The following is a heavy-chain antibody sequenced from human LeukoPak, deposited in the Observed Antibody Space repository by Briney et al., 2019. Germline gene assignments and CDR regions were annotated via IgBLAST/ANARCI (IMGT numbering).Heavy chain of an antibody. D-gene: IGHD2-21*02. V-gene: IGHV3-21*04. CDR3: AKGPVTPPG. J-gene: IGHJ4*02. CDR2: ITGISDI. CDR1: GFTFSDYS. Sequence: GESLRLSCTASGFTFSDYSVNWVRQAPGKGLEWVSCITGISDIYYADSVKGRFTISRDNSKNTLYLQMNSLRAEDTAVYYCAKGPVTPPGWGQGTLVTVSS.